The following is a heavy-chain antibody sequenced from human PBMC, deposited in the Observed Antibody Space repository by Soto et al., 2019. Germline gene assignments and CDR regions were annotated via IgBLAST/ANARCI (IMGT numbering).Heavy chain of an antibody. CDR2: IIGSGGST. CDR1: GFTFSSYA. CDR3: AKDEQVIAAAGTYYYYYGMDV. D-gene: IGHD6-13*01. V-gene: IGHV3-23*01. Sequence: GGSLRLSCAASGFTFSSYAMSWVRQAPGKGLEWVSAIIGSGGSTYYADSVKGRFTISRDNSKNTLYLQMNSLRAEDTAVYYCAKDEQVIAAAGTYYYYYGMDVWGQGTTVTVSS. J-gene: IGHJ6*02.